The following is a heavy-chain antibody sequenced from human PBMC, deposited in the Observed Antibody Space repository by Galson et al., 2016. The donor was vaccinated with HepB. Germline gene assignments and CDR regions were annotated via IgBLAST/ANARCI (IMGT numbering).Heavy chain of an antibody. D-gene: IGHD3-16*01. J-gene: IGHJ5*02. CDR3: ATYQEGWGRGCFDP. V-gene: IGHV1-18*04. CDR1: GHTFISNS. CDR2: LNAYNGNT. Sequence: SVKVSCKASGHTFISNSVTWVRQAPGQGLQWMGWLNAYNGNTHYAQNLQGRVTMTTEKSTNTAYMELTSLRPEDTAVYYCATYQEGWGRGCFDPWGQGTLVTVSS.